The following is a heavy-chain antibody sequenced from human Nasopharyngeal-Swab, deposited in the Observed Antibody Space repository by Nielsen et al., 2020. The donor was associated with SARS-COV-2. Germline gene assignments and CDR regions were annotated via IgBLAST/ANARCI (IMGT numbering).Heavy chain of an antibody. D-gene: IGHD2-8*01. V-gene: IGHV3-9*01. Sequence: GGSLRLSCAASGFTFDDYAMHWVRQAPGKGLEWVSGISWNSGSIGYADSVKGRFTISRDNAKNSLHLQMNSLRAEDTALYYCAGNMVLDVWGQGTTVTVSS. CDR3: AGNMVLDV. CDR2: ISWNSGSI. J-gene: IGHJ6*02. CDR1: GFTFDDYA.